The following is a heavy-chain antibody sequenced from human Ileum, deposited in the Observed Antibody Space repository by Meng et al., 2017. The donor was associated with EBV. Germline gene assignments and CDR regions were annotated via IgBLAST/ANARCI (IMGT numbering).Heavy chain of an antibody. Sequence: VQQQEGGAGPVKPSDTPFPTCAASGGSSSRSDWWSWGRQPPGKGLEWIGETSHSGRTNYSPSLKSRVTISIDKSKNQLSLKLNSVTAADTAVYYCASSDYYRSDYWGQGTLVTVSS. D-gene: IGHD3-22*01. CDR3: ASSDYYRSDY. CDR1: GGSSSRSDW. J-gene: IGHJ4*02. V-gene: IGHV4-4*02. CDR2: TSHSGRT.